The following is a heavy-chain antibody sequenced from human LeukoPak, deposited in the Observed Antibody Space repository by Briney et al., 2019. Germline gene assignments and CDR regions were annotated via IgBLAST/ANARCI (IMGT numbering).Heavy chain of an antibody. CDR3: ARQDIWFGELVV. Sequence: SETLSLTCTVSDGSISISTYYWGWLRQPPGKGLEWIGSISDSGSTYYSPSLKSRVTISVDTSKNQFSLKLRFVTAADTAVYYCARQDIWFGELVVWGQGTTVTVSS. D-gene: IGHD3-10*01. J-gene: IGHJ6*02. V-gene: IGHV4-39*01. CDR1: DGSISISTYY. CDR2: ISDSGST.